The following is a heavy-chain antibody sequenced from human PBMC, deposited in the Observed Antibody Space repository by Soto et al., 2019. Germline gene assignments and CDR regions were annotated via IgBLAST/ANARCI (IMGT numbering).Heavy chain of an antibody. CDR1: GFTFSNYA. V-gene: IGHV3-23*01. CDR3: AKGVPGIAVAGTGYFQH. J-gene: IGHJ1*01. D-gene: IGHD6-19*01. Sequence: GGSLRLSCAASGFTFSNYAVTWVRQAPGKGLEWVSTISGSGGSTYYADSVKGRFTISRDNSKNTLYLQMNSLRAEDTAVYYWAKGVPGIAVAGTGYFQHWGQGTLVTVSS. CDR2: ISGSGGST.